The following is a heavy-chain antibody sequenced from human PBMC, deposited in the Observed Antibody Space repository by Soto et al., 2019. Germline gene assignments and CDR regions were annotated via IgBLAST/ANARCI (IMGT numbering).Heavy chain of an antibody. CDR1: GFSLTTRGVG. CDR3: AHRPRGFSYHFDY. D-gene: IGHD5-18*01. J-gene: IGHJ4*02. CDR2: IYWDDDE. Sequence: QITLKESGPTLVRPTQTLTLTCSFSGFSLTTRGVGVGWIRQPPGKALEWLALIYWDDDEGYSPSLKSRLTIAKDTFNNHVVLTLTNMDPVDTATYYCAHRPRGFSYHFDYWGQGNLVTVSS. V-gene: IGHV2-5*02.